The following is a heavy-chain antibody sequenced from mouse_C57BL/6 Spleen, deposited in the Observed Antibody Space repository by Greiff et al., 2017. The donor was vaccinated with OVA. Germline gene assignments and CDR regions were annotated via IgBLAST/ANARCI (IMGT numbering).Heavy chain of an antibody. CDR2: IRNKANGYTT. CDR1: GFTFTDYY. Sequence: EVKVVESGGGLVQPGGSLSLSCAASGFTFTDYYMSWVRQPPGKALEWLGFIRNKANGYTTEYSASVKGRFTISRDNSQSILYLQMDALGAEDSATYYCGRKDWYFDVWGTGTTVTVSS. J-gene: IGHJ1*03. CDR3: GRKDWYFDV. V-gene: IGHV7-3*01.